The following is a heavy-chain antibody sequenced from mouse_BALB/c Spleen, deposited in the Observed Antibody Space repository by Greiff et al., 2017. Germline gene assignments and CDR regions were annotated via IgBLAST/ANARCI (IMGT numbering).Heavy chain of an antibody. D-gene: IGHD1-1*01. V-gene: IGHV1S137*01. J-gene: IGHJ4*01. CDR3: ASGTVVASYYAMDY. CDR2: ISTYYGDA. CDR1: GYTFTDYA. Sequence: QVQLQQSGAELVRPGVSVKISCKGSGYTFTDYAMHWVKQSHAKSLEWIGVISTYYGDASYNQKFKGKATMTVDKSSSTAYMELARLTSEDSAIYYCASGTVVASYYAMDYWGQGTSVTVSS.